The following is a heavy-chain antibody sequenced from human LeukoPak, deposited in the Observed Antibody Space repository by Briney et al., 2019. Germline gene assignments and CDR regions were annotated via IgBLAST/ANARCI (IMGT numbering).Heavy chain of an antibody. Sequence: GGSLRLSCAASGFTFSSYGMHWVRQAPGKGLEWVAVIWYDGSNKYYADSVKGRFTISRDNSKNTLYLQMNSLRAEDTAVYYCARGDETSATVTPGPFGQPRIDYYYYGMDVWGQGTTVTVSS. J-gene: IGHJ6*02. CDR3: ARGDETSATVTPGPFGQPRIDYYYYGMDV. V-gene: IGHV3-33*01. CDR2: IWYDGSNK. CDR1: GFTFSSYG. D-gene: IGHD4-17*01.